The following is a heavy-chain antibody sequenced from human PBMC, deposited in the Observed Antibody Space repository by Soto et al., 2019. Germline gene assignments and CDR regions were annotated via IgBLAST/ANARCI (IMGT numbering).Heavy chain of an antibody. Sequence: PGGSLRLSCAASGFTFSDYYMSWTRQAPGKGLEWVSDISSSGSTIYYADSVKGRFTISRDNAKNSLFLQMNGLRAEDTAVYYCARDSSLYCSGGRCYVDYWGQGTLVTVSS. J-gene: IGHJ4*02. CDR3: ARDSSLYCSGGRCYVDY. CDR1: GFTFSDYY. CDR2: ISSSGSTI. V-gene: IGHV3-11*01. D-gene: IGHD2-15*01.